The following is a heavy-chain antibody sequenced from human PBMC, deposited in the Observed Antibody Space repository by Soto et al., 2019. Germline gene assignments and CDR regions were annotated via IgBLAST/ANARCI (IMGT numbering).Heavy chain of an antibody. CDR3: ARSLYSSSWSYYYYGMDV. Sequence: SVKVSCKASGGTFSSYAISWVRQAPGQGLEWMGGIIPIFGTANYAQKFQGRVTITADKSTSTAYMELSSLRSEDTAVYYCARSLYSSSWSYYYYGMDVWGQGTTVTVSS. D-gene: IGHD6-13*01. J-gene: IGHJ6*02. CDR2: IIPIFGTA. V-gene: IGHV1-69*06. CDR1: GGTFSSYA.